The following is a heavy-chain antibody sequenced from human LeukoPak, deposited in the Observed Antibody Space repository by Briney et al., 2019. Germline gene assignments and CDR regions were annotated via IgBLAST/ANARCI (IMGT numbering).Heavy chain of an antibody. J-gene: IGHJ4*02. CDR3: ARQELSYGSGSYFDS. CDR2: ISYSGRT. Sequence: SETLSLTCTVSGGSIRTYYWTWIRQPPRKGLEWIGSISYSGRTNNSPSLEGRVTMAVDTSKNQFSLKLSSVTAADTAVYFCARQELSYGSGSYFDSWGQGVLVTVSS. V-gene: IGHV4-59*08. CDR1: GGSIRTYY. D-gene: IGHD3-10*01.